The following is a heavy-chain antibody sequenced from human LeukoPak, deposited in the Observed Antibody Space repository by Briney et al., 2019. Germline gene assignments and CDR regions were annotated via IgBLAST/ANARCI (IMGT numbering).Heavy chain of an antibody. CDR2: IYYSEST. D-gene: IGHD3-16*02. CDR1: GGSISSSSYY. J-gene: IGHJ4*02. V-gene: IGHV4-39*07. CDR3: ARDYYDYVWGSYRYLDY. Sequence: SETLSLTCTVSGGSISSSSYYWGWIRQPPGKGLEWIGSIYYSESTYYNPSLKSRVTISVDTSKNQFSLKLSSVTAADTAVYYCARDYYDYVWGSYRYLDYWGQGTLVTVSS.